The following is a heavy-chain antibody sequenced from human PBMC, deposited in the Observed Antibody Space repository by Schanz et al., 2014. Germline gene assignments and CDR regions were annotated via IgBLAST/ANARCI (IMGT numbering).Heavy chain of an antibody. V-gene: IGHV3-23*04. Sequence: EVQLVESGGGLVQPGRSLRLSCAASGFPFNEYGMLWVRQAPGKGLEWVSTISGSGGDTYPADSVKGRFTISRDNSQNTLYLQMDSLRPEDTAVYFCAKDTGYCHGGACYCFEYWGLGILVTVSS. CDR1: GFPFNEYG. J-gene: IGHJ4*02. CDR2: ISGSGGDT. CDR3: AKDTGYCHGGACYCFEY. D-gene: IGHD2-8*02.